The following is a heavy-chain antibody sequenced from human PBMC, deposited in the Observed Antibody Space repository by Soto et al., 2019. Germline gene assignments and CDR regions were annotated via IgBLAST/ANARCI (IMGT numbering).Heavy chain of an antibody. Sequence: EVQVLESGGGLVQPGGSLRLSCAASGFTFSSNDMTWVRQAPGKGLEWVSTIDGSGPTTYYADFVEGRFTVSRDNSKNTVYVQMNNLRADDTALYYCAKNSGWFDSWGQGTLVTVSS. CDR1: GFTFSSND. CDR2: IDGSGPTT. J-gene: IGHJ5*01. V-gene: IGHV3-23*01. D-gene: IGHD3-10*01. CDR3: AKNSGWFDS.